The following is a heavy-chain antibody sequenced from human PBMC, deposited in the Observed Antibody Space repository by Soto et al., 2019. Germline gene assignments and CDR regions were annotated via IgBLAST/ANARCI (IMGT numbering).Heavy chain of an antibody. CDR3: AKDLHDFASFFFYGMDA. CDR1: GFRFSSSG. V-gene: IGHV3-30*18. J-gene: IGHJ6*02. Sequence: GGSLRLSCAASGFRFSSSGMHWVRQAPGKGLEWVAVIIYDGSKKEYADSVKGRFTVSRDNSKDTVYLQMNNLRPEDTGVYYCAKDLHDFASFFFYGMDAWGQGTSVTVSS. CDR2: IIYDGSKK. D-gene: IGHD2-21*02.